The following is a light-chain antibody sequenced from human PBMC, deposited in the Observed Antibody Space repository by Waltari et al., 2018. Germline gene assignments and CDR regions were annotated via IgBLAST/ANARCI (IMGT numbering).Light chain of an antibody. V-gene: IGLV2-23*01. CDR1: SSDVGSYNL. J-gene: IGLJ3*02. CDR3: CSYVRDITWV. Sequence: QSALTQPASVSGSPGQSITISCTGTSSDVGSYNLVSWYQHPPGKAPKLMIYEGTQRPSGVSDRFSGSKSGDTASLTISGLQAEDEADYYCCSYVRDITWVFGGGTKLTVL. CDR2: EGT.